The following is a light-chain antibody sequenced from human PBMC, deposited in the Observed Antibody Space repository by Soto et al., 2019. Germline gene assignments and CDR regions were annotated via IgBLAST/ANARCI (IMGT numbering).Light chain of an antibody. J-gene: IGKJ1*01. V-gene: IGKV1-5*01. CDR3: QQYNSYSWT. Sequence: DIQMTQSPSTLSASVRDRVTITCRASQSISSWLAWYQQKPGKAPKLLIYDASSLESGVPSRFSGSGSGTEFTLTISSLQPDDFETYYCQQYNSYSWTFGQVTK. CDR2: DAS. CDR1: QSISSW.